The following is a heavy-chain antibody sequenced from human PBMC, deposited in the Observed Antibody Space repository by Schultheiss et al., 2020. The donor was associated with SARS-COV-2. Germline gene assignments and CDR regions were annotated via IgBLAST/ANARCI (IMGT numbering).Heavy chain of an antibody. V-gene: IGHV3-23*01. J-gene: IGHJ4*02. CDR3: TSSYYDYIWGSYRPFDY. D-gene: IGHD3-16*02. CDR1: GGSISSGGYY. Sequence: LLLTCTVSGGSISSGGYYWSWIRQPPGKGLEWVSAISGSGGSTYYADSVKGRFTISRDNSKNTLYLQMNSLRAEDTAVYYCTSSYYDYIWGSYRPFDYWGQGTLVTVSS. CDR2: ISGSGGST.